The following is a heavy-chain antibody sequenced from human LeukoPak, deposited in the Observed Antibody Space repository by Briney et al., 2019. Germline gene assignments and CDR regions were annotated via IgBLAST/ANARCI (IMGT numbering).Heavy chain of an antibody. CDR1: GGSFSGYY. J-gene: IGHJ4*02. D-gene: IGHD3-10*01. CDR3: ARGEEYGSGTVHFDY. CDR2: INHSGST. V-gene: IGHV4-34*01. Sequence: SETLSLTCAVYGGSFSGYYWSWIRQPPGKGLEWIGEINHSGSTNYNPSLKSRVTISVDTSKNQFSLKLTSVTAADTAVYYRARGEEYGSGTVHFDYWGQGTLVTVSS.